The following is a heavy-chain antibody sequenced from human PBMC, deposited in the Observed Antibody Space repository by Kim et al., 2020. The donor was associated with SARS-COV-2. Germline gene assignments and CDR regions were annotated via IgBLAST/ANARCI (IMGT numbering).Heavy chain of an antibody. CDR1: GLSFSDRY. Sequence: GGSLRLSCAASGLSFSDRYMDWVRQAPGKGLEWVGRIRDKVNSYTTEYAASVKGRFTISRDDSRSSLYLQMNSLKTEDTAVYHCAALGYCSGGNCREDDYWGQGTLVTVSS. CDR2: IRDKVNSYTT. J-gene: IGHJ4*02. D-gene: IGHD2-15*01. CDR3: AALGYCSGGNCREDDY. V-gene: IGHV3-72*01.